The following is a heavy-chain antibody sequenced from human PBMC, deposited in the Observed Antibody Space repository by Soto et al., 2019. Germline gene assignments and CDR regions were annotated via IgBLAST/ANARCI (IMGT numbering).Heavy chain of an antibody. CDR3: ARDGIAAAGTSWFDP. CDR1: GYTFTSHA. V-gene: IGHV1-3*05. CDR2: INAGNGNT. Sequence: QVQLVQSGAEEKKPGASVKVSCKASGYTFTSHAMHWVRQAPGQRLEWMGWINAGNGNTKYSQKFQGRVTITTDTSASTAYMELCSLRSEDTAVYYCARDGIAAAGTSWFDPWGQGTLVTVSS. D-gene: IGHD6-13*01. J-gene: IGHJ5*02.